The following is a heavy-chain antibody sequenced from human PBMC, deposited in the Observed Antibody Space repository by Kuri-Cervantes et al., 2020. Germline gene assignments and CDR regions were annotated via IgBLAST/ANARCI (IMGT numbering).Heavy chain of an antibody. CDR1: GGSISNNNYY. CDR3: ARDRKGFLEWLSTSYYYGMDV. CDR2: IYYAGST. D-gene: IGHD3-3*01. Sequence: SETLSLTCTVSGGSISNNNYYWGWIRQPPGKGLDWIATIYYAGSTYYSPSLKGRVTISADTSKNQFSLKLSSVTAADTAVYYCARDRKGFLEWLSTSYYYGMDVWGQGTTVTVSS. J-gene: IGHJ6*02. V-gene: IGHV4-39*07.